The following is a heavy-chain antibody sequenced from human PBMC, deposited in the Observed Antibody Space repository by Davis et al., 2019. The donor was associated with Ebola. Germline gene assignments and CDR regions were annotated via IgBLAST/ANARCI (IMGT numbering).Heavy chain of an antibody. J-gene: IGHJ6*02. Sequence: SVKVSCKASGGTFSSYAISWVRQAPGQGLEWMGGIIPIFGTANYAQKFQGRVTITADESTSTAYMELSSLRSEDTAVYYCARDFRSHFGVVMPGGYYYYGMDVWGQGTTVTVSS. D-gene: IGHD3-3*01. CDR3: ARDFRSHFGVVMPGGYYYYGMDV. CDR1: GGTFSSYA. V-gene: IGHV1-69*13. CDR2: IIPIFGTA.